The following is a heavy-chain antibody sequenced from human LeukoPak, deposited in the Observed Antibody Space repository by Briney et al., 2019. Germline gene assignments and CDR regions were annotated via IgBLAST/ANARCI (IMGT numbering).Heavy chain of an antibody. CDR1: GYTFTSYD. CDR3: ARGEVLLWFGELLNAFDI. V-gene: IGHV1-8*01. D-gene: IGHD3-10*01. Sequence: ASVKVSCKASGYTFTSYDINWVRQATGQGLEWMGWMNPNSGNTGYAQKFQGRVTMTRNTSISTAYMELSSLRSEDTAVYYCARGEVLLWFGELLNAFDIWGQGTMVTVSS. CDR2: MNPNSGNT. J-gene: IGHJ3*02.